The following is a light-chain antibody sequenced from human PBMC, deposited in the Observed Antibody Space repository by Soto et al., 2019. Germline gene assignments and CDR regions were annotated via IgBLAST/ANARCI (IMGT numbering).Light chain of an antibody. V-gene: IGKV1-12*01. Sequence: IQMTQSPSSVSASVGDRVTMTCRASQGVGGWLAWYQQKPGKVPKLLIYATSSLHSGVPSRFSGSGSGTDFTLSISSLQPEDFAPYYCQQTHSLPLPFGHGTKVDIK. CDR2: ATS. CDR3: QQTHSLPLP. J-gene: IGKJ3*01. CDR1: QGVGGW.